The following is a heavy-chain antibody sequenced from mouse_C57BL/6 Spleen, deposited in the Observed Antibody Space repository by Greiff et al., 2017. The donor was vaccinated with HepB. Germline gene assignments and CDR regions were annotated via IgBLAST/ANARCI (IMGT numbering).Heavy chain of an antibody. CDR3: ARGDYDAWFAY. D-gene: IGHD2-4*01. V-gene: IGHV5-17*01. Sequence: EVKVVESGGGLVKPGGSLKLSCAASGFTFSDYGMHWVRQAPEKGLEWVAYISSGSSTIYYADTVKGRFTISRDNAKNTLFLQMTSLRSEDTAMYYCARGDYDAWFAYWGQGTLVTVSA. CDR2: ISSGSSTI. CDR1: GFTFSDYG. J-gene: IGHJ3*01.